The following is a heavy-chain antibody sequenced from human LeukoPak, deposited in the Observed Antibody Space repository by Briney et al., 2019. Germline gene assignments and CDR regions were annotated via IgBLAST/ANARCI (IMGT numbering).Heavy chain of an antibody. D-gene: IGHD3-9*01. CDR2: ISSDGVEK. J-gene: IGHJ6*03. CDR3: ARDGHYDILTGYSPLEYYFYYMDV. CDR1: GFTFSNYG. Sequence: QPGRSLRLSCEASGFTFSNYGIHWVRQTPGKGLEWVAAISSDGVEKHYADSVKGRFIISRDNSKSTLYLQMNSLRAEDTALYYCARDGHYDILTGYSPLEYYFYYMDVWGKGTTVTVSS. V-gene: IGHV3-30*04.